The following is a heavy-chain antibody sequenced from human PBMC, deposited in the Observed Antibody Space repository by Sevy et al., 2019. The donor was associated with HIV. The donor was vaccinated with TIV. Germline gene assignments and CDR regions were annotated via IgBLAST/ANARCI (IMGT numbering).Heavy chain of an antibody. CDR1: GFTFSSYA. Sequence: GGSLRLSCAASGFTFSSYAMYWVRQAPGKGLEWVAVISYDGSNKYYADSVKGRFTISRDNSKNTLYLQMNSLRAEDTAVYYCARGWWELQPFDYWGQRTLVTVSS. D-gene: IGHD1-26*01. J-gene: IGHJ4*02. CDR3: ARGWWELQPFDY. CDR2: ISYDGSNK. V-gene: IGHV3-30-3*01.